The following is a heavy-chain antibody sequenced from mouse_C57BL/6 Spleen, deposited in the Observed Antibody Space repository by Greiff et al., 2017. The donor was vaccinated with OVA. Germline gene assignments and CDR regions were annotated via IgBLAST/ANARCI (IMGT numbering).Heavy chain of an antibody. V-gene: IGHV1-18*01. Sequence: VQLQQSGPELVKPGASVKIPCKASGYTFTDYNMDWVKQSHGKSLEWIGDINPNNGGTIYNQKFKGKATLPVDKSYSTAYMELRSLTSEDTAADDCARSSHEGYYWYFDVWGTGTTVTVSS. D-gene: IGHD2-3*01. J-gene: IGHJ1*03. CDR1: GYTFTDYN. CDR2: INPNNGGT. CDR3: ARSSHEGYYWYFDV.